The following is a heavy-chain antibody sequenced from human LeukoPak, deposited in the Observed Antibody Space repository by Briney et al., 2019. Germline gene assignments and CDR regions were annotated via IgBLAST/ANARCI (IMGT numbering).Heavy chain of an antibody. D-gene: IGHD3-22*01. CDR2: ISGSGIST. CDR3: AKGRAMIVVVSDY. CDR1: GVTCSGYG. V-gene: IGHV3-23*01. Sequence: PGGTLRLSCAASGVTCSGYGMTWVRQAPGKGLEWVSTISGSGISTYYADSVKGRFTISRDNSKNTLYLQMNSLRAEDTAIYYCAKGRAMIVVVSDYWGQGTLVTVSS. J-gene: IGHJ4*02.